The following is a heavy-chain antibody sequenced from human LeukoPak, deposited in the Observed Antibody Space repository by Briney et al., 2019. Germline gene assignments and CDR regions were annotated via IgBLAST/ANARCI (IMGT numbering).Heavy chain of an antibody. D-gene: IGHD5-24*01. J-gene: IGHJ6*03. CDR2: IYTSGST. CDR3: ARDRRDGYNYYYYYYMDV. CDR1: GGSISSGSYY. Sequence: SETLSLTCTVSGGSISSGSYYWSWIRQPAGKGLEWIVRIYTSGSTNYNPSLKSLVTISVDTSKNQFSLKLSSVTAADTAVYYCARDRRDGYNYYYYYYMDVWGKGTTVTVSS. V-gene: IGHV4-61*02.